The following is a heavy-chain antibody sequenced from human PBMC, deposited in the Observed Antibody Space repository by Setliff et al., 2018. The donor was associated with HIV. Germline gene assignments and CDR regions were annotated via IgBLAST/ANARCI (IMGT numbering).Heavy chain of an antibody. Sequence: SETLSLTCTVSGDSISFNNIYWSWIRQPAGKGLEWIGRIDIGGNPNYNPSLKSRITISRDTSKRQFSLQLTSLTAADTAVYYCAHYYYDTSGQPFDYWGQGTLVTVSS. CDR1: GDSISFNNIY. D-gene: IGHD3-22*01. J-gene: IGHJ4*02. CDR3: AHYYYDTSGQPFDY. V-gene: IGHV4-61*02. CDR2: IDIGGNP.